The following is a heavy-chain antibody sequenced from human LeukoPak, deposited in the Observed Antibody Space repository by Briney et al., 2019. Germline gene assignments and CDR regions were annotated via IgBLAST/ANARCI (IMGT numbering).Heavy chain of an antibody. J-gene: IGHJ4*02. CDR1: GGTFSSHA. D-gene: IGHD3-10*01. CDR3: ATEGKMVRGLYTDY. Sequence: ASVKVSCKASGGTFSSHAISWVRQAPGQGLEWMGGIIPIFGTANYAQKFQGRVTITADKSTSTAYMELSSLRSEDTAVYYCATEGKMVRGLYTDYWGQGTLVTVSS. CDR2: IIPIFGTA. V-gene: IGHV1-69*06.